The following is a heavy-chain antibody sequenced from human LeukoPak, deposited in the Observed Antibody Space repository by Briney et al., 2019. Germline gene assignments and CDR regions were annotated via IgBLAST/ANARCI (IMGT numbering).Heavy chain of an antibody. Sequence: GGSLRLSCAASGFTFSSYSMNWVRQAPGKGLEWVSSISSSSSYIYYADSVKGRFTISRDNAKNSLYLQMNSLRAEDTAVYYCAREGLTAYYDSSGSYLDYWGQGTLVTVSS. V-gene: IGHV3-21*01. CDR3: AREGLTAYYDSSGSYLDY. D-gene: IGHD3-22*01. CDR2: ISSSSSYI. J-gene: IGHJ4*02. CDR1: GFTFSSYS.